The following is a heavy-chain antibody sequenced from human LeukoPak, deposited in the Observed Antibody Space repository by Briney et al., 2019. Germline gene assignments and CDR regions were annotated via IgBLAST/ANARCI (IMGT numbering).Heavy chain of an antibody. CDR3: ARSVAASRDY. V-gene: IGHV3-23*01. J-gene: IGHJ4*02. CDR1: GFTFSSSA. D-gene: IGHD2-15*01. CDR2: ISISGNDT. Sequence: GGSLRLSCAASGFTFSSSAMNWVRQAPGKGLEWVSAISISGNDTYYAESVKGRFTISRDNSKNTLYLRMNSLGAEDTALYYCARSVAASRDYWGQGTLVTVSS.